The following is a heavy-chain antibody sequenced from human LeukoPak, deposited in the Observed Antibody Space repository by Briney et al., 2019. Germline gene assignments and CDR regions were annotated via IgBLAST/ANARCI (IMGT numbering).Heavy chain of an antibody. J-gene: IGHJ5*02. Sequence: GGSLRLSCAASGFTVSSNYMTWVRQAPGKGLEWVSVIYSGGSTYYADSVKGRFTISRDNSKNTLYLQMNSLRAEDTAVYYCAKRAARWVYNWLDPWGQGTLVTVSS. V-gene: IGHV3-53*01. D-gene: IGHD6-6*01. CDR2: IYSGGST. CDR3: AKRAARWVYNWLDP. CDR1: GFTVSSNY.